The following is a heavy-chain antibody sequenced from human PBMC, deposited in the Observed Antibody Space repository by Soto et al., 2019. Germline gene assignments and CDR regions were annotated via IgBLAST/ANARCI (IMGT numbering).Heavy chain of an antibody. CDR1: GFTVSSNY. D-gene: IGHD3-9*01. J-gene: IGHJ4*02. CDR3: ARDGYYDILPRDY. Sequence: GGSLRLSCAASGFTVSSNYMSWVRQAPGKGLEWVSVIYSGGSTYYADSVKGRFTISRDNSKNTLYLQMNSLRAEDTAVYYCARDGYYDILPRDYWGQGTLVTVSS. CDR2: IYSGGST. V-gene: IGHV3-66*01.